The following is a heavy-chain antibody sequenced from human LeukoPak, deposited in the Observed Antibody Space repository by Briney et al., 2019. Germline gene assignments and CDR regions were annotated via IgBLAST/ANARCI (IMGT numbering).Heavy chain of an antibody. J-gene: IGHJ4*02. Sequence: SVTVSCKASGGTFISYGITWVRQAPGQGLEWMGGIIPIFGTANSAQRFQGRVTLTADESTSTAYMDLSSLRSEDTAMYYCAKVGLPYYYFDYWGQGTLVTVSS. CDR2: IIPIFGTA. V-gene: IGHV1-69*13. D-gene: IGHD3-16*01. CDR3: AKVGLPYYYFDY. CDR1: GGTFISYG.